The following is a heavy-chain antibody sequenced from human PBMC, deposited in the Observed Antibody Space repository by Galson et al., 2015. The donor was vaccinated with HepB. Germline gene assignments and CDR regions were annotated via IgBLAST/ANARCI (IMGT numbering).Heavy chain of an antibody. D-gene: IGHD1-1*01. J-gene: IGHJ4*02. CDR1: GDSVSSNSAT. CDR2: TYYSSKWYN. CDR3: ARGLAGTKMFDY. V-gene: IGHV6-1*01. Sequence: CAISGDSVSSNSATWNWIRQSPSRGLEWLGRTYYSSKWYNEYAVSVKSRIIINSDTSKNQVSLQLNSVSPEDTAVYYCARGLAGTKMFDYWGQGTLVTVSS.